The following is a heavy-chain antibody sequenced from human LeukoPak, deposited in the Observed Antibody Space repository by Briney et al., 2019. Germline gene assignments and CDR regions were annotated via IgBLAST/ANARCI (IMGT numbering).Heavy chain of an antibody. Sequence: ASVKVSCKASGYTFTSYGISWVRQAPGQGLEWMGWISAYNGNTNYAQKLQGRVTMTTDTSTSTAYMELRSLRSDDTAVYYCAREGSVVGATSPNDAFDIWGQGTMVTVSS. J-gene: IGHJ3*02. CDR1: GYTFTSYG. D-gene: IGHD1-26*01. CDR2: ISAYNGNT. V-gene: IGHV1-18*01. CDR3: AREGSVVGATSPNDAFDI.